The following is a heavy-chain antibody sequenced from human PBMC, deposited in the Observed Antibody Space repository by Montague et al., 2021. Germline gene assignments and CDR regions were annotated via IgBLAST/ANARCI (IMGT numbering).Heavy chain of an antibody. CDR1: GGSLCGYI. CDR3: TRGEVAVTGIDY. CDR2: ISHTGST. Sequence: SETLSLTCAVYGGSLCGYIWNWIRQPPGRDLEWIGQISHTGSTSYNPSLKSRVTMSVDTSENHVSLRLSSVTAADTAVYYCTRGEVAVTGIDYWGQGALVTVSS. J-gene: IGHJ4*02. V-gene: IGHV4-34*01. D-gene: IGHD6-19*01.